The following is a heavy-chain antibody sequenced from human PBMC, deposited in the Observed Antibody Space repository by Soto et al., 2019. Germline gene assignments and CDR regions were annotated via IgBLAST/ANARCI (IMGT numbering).Heavy chain of an antibody. V-gene: IGHV1-69*02. Sequence: QVHLIQSGAEVKKPGSSVKVSCKAAAGTFNTYTLIWVRQAPGHGLEWMGRIIPMVTVTNSAQKFQGRLTLTADKSTGIAFMELTILRSDDTAVYYCSIGSWSAETFDVWGQGTMVTVSS. CDR2: IIPMVTVT. CDR3: SIGSWSAETFDV. CDR1: AGTFNTYT. D-gene: IGHD2-2*01. J-gene: IGHJ3*01.